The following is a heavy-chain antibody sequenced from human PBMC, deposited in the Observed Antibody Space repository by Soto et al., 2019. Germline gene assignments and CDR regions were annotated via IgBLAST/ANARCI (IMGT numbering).Heavy chain of an antibody. V-gene: IGHV4-30-2*01. D-gene: IGHD3-10*01. CDR2: IYHSWSP. CDR1: GVSISSGGYS. CDR3: GRGSLFQH. J-gene: IGHJ1*01. Sequence: SETLSLTCAASGVSISSGGYSWRWSRRPPGKGLEWIGYIYHSWSPYYHPSLQSRVTKSVDRSKNQFSLKLSSVTAVDTAVYYCGRGSLFQHWGQGNLVTVPS.